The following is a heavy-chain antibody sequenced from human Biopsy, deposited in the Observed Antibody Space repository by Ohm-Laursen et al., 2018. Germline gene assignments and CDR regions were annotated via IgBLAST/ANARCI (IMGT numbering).Heavy chain of an antibody. Sequence: SQTLSLTCTVSGGSISSGGSYWSWIRQRPGKGLEWIGYIFNSANTYYNPSLKNLITISGDTSKNQFSLKLNSVTAADTAVYYCARGEYSSSIFDHWGQGTLVTVSS. CDR3: ARGEYSSSIFDH. D-gene: IGHD6-6*01. CDR1: GGSISSGGSY. CDR2: IFNSANT. V-gene: IGHV4-31*01. J-gene: IGHJ4*02.